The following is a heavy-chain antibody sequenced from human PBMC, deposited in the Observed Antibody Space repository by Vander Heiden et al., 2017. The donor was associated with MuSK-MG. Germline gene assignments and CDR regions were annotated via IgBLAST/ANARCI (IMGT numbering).Heavy chain of an antibody. CDR1: GGSISSYY. CDR3: ARGKWELLKRCTFDY. D-gene: IGHD1-26*01. J-gene: IGHJ4*02. V-gene: IGHV4-59*01. CDR2: IYYSGST. Sequence: QVQLQESGPGLVKPSETLSLTCTVSGGSISSYYWSWIRQPPGKGLEWIGYIYYSGSTNDNPSLKSRVTISVDTSKNQFSLKLSSVTAADTAVYYCARGKWELLKRCTFDYWGQGTLVTVSS.